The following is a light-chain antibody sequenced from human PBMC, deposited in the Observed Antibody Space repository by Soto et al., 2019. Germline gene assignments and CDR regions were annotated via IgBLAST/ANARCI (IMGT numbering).Light chain of an antibody. Sequence: EIEMTQIPATPSVSPGERASLSCRASQSVSSILAWYQQKSGLAPRLLIYGASSRATGIPARFIVSGSGTEFTLTISSLQPDDFATYYCQHYNSYSEAFGQGTKVDI. J-gene: IGKJ1*01. CDR3: QHYNSYSEA. CDR2: GAS. V-gene: IGKV3-15*01. CDR1: QSVSSI.